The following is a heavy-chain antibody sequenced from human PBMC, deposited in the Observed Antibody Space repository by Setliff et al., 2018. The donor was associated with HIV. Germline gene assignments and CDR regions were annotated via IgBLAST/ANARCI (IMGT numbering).Heavy chain of an antibody. CDR3: AIIRVTGSPY. CDR1: GFTFNTYG. J-gene: IGHJ4*02. D-gene: IGHD2-21*02. Sequence: GGSLRLSCSASGFTFNTYGMSWVRQAPGKGLEWVSSISYGSTYIYQSDSVRGRFTISRDDAKKSLYLQMNSLGAEDTAVYYCAIIRVTGSPYWGQGTLVTVSS. V-gene: IGHV3-21*01. CDR2: ISYGSTYI.